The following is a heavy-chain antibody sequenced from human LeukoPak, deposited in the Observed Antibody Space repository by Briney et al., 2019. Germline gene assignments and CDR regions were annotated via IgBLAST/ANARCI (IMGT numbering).Heavy chain of an antibody. CDR2: INHSGST. CDR1: GGSFSGYY. Sequence: SETLSLTCAVYGGSFSGYYWSWIRQPPGKGLEWVGEINHSGSTNYNPSLKSRVTISVDTSKNQFSLKLSSVAAADTAVYYCARGVAFDIWGQGTMVTVSS. J-gene: IGHJ3*02. V-gene: IGHV4-34*01. CDR3: ARGVAFDI.